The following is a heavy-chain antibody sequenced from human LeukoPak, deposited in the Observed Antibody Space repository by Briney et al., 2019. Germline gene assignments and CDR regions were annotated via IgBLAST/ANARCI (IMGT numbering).Heavy chain of an antibody. J-gene: IGHJ4*02. CDR2: IYSGVST. V-gene: IGHV3-66*01. CDR1: GFTANSNY. CDR3: ERDYRYDY. Sequence: GGSLRLSCAASGFTANSNYMSWGRQAPGNGLDWVSVIYSGVSTYYADSVKGRFTISTDNSKNPLYLQMNSLRAEHTPVYYCERDYRYDYWGQGTLVTVSS. D-gene: IGHD1-26*01.